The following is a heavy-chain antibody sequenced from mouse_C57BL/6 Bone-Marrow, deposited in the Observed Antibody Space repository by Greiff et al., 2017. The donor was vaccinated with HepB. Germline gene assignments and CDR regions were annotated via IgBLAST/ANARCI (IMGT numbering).Heavy chain of an antibody. D-gene: IGHD2-1*01. CDR1: GFTFTDYY. CDR3: ASRYGNYDAMDY. Sequence: EVQGVESGGGLVQPGGSLSLSCAASGFTFTDYYMSWVRQPPGKALEWLGFIRNKANGYTTEYSASVKGRFTISRDNSQSILYLQMNALRAEDSATYYCASRYGNYDAMDYWGQGTSVTVSS. J-gene: IGHJ4*01. V-gene: IGHV7-3*01. CDR2: IRNKANGYTT.